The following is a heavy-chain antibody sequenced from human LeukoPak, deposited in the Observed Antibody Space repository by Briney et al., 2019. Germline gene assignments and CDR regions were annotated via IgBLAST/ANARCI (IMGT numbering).Heavy chain of an antibody. CDR3: AREQQLSD. V-gene: IGHV3-48*02. CDR2: ISSSSSTI. J-gene: IGHJ4*02. Sequence: GGSLRLSCATSGFTFSSYSMTWVRQAPGKGLEWVSYISSSSSTIHYADSVKGRFTISRDNAKNSLYLQMNSLGDEDTAVYYCAREQQLSDWGQGALVTVSS. CDR1: GFTFSSYS. D-gene: IGHD3-16*02.